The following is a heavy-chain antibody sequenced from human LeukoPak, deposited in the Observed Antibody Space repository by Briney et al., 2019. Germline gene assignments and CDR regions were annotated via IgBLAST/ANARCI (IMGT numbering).Heavy chain of an antibody. CDR3: ARQTLRYNWNLPFDP. CDR2: IRGGGTSE. D-gene: IGHD1-7*01. Sequence: GGSLRLSCTASGFTFSAYAMMWVRQAPGKGPEWVSAIRGGGTSEFYADSVKGRFRISRDNSKDTLFLQMNGLRAEDTAVYYCARQTLRYNWNLPFDPWGQGTLVTVSS. J-gene: IGHJ5*02. V-gene: IGHV3-23*01. CDR1: GFTFSAYA.